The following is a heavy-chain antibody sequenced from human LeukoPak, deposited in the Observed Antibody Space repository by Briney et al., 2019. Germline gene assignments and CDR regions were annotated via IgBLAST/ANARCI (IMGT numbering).Heavy chain of an antibody. Sequence: GGSLRLSCAASGFTFSDYYVSWIRQAPGKGLEWVSYISSSSSYTNYADSVKGRFTISRDNAKNSLYLQMNSLRAEDTAVYYCARDQYCSGGSCYSGDSSDYWGQGTLVTVSS. CDR3: ARDQYCSGGSCYSGDSSDY. CDR1: GFTFSDYY. D-gene: IGHD2-15*01. V-gene: IGHV3-11*05. CDR2: ISSSSSYT. J-gene: IGHJ4*02.